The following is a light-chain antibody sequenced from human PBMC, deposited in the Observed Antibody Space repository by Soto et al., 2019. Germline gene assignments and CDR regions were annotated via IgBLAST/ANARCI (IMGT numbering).Light chain of an antibody. V-gene: IGLV2-14*03. CDR3: SSFTTTDILV. Sequence: QSALTQPASVSGSLGQSITISCTGTSGDVGAYNFVSWFQHYPGKAPKIILYDVISRPSGVSNRFSGSKSGNTATLTISGLQAEDGANYYCSSFTTTDILVLGGGTKVTVL. CDR2: DVI. CDR1: SGDVGAYNF. J-gene: IGLJ3*02.